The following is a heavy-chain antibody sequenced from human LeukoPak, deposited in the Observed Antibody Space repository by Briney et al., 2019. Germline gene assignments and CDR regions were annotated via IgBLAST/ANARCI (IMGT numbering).Heavy chain of an antibody. V-gene: IGHV3-13*01. Sequence: PGGSLRLSCAASGFTFSSYDMHWVRQGTGKGLEWVSAISSAGDTYYPDSVKGRFTISRESAKNSLYLQMNSLRAGDTAVYYCARGTYDYASGTYYPPDYWGQGTLVPVSS. CDR1: GFTFSSYD. CDR2: ISSAGDT. D-gene: IGHD3-10*01. J-gene: IGHJ4*02. CDR3: ARGTYDYASGTYYPPDY.